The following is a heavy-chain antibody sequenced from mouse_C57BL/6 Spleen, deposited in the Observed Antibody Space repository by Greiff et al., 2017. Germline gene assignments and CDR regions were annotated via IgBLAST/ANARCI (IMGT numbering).Heavy chain of an antibody. Sequence: QVQLQQPGAELVMPGASVKLSCKASGYTFTSYWMHWVKQRPGQGLEWIGEIDPSDSYTNYNQKFKGKSTLTVDKSSSTAYMQLSSLTSEDSAVYYCAREGTGKVFAYWGQGTLVTVSA. CDR2: IDPSDSYT. D-gene: IGHD4-1*01. J-gene: IGHJ3*01. CDR3: AREGTGKVFAY. CDR1: GYTFTSYW. V-gene: IGHV1-69*01.